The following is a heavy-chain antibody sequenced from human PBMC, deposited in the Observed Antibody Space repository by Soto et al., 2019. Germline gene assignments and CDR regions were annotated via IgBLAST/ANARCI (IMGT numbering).Heavy chain of an antibody. Sequence: LSCAASGFTFDDCAMHWVRQPPGKGLEWVSSLSWSGGTIGYADSVKGRFAISRDNAKNSLYLQMSSLTTEDTALYYCTKGTDVRATTDFDYWGQGTLVTVSS. V-gene: IGHV3-9*01. D-gene: IGHD4-17*01. CDR1: GFTFDDCA. CDR3: TKGTDVRATTDFDY. CDR2: LSWSGGTI. J-gene: IGHJ4*02.